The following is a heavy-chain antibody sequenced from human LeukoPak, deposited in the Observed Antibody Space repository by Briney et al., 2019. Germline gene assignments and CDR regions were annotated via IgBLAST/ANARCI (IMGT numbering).Heavy chain of an antibody. Sequence: SETLSLTCTVSGYSISSGYYWGWIRQPPGKGLEWIGNIYHSGSTYYNPSLKSRVTISVDTSKNQFSLKLSSVTAADTAVYYCARQADYGLFDPWGQGTLVTVSS. CDR3: ARQADYGLFDP. D-gene: IGHD3-10*01. J-gene: IGHJ5*02. CDR2: IYHSGST. V-gene: IGHV4-38-2*02. CDR1: GYSISSGYY.